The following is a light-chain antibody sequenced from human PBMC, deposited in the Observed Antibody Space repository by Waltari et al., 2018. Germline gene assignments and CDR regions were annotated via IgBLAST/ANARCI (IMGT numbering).Light chain of an antibody. CDR3: CLYASSYTPFFV. CDR1: SIDIGHYDY. J-gene: IGLJ1*01. V-gene: IGLV2-14*03. CDR2: YVS. Sequence: QSALTQPASVSGSPGQSISISCTGTSIDIGHYDYVSWYQQQPGKAPKMMIYYVSHRPSGVSNRFSGSKSGNTASLTISGLQAEDEADYFCCLYASSYTPFFVFGTGTKLTVL.